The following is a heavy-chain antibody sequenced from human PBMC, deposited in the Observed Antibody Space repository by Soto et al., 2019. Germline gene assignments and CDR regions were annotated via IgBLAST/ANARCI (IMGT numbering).Heavy chain of an antibody. Sequence: QVQLVQSGAEVKKPGSSVKVSCKASGGTFSSYAISWARQAPGQGLEWMGGIIPIFGTANYAQKFQGRVTITADESTSTAYMELSSLRSEDTAVYYCARSGVGATGLGNWFDPWGQGTLVTVSS. CDR1: GGTFSSYA. J-gene: IGHJ5*02. V-gene: IGHV1-69*12. CDR2: IIPIFGTA. D-gene: IGHD1-26*01. CDR3: ARSGVGATGLGNWFDP.